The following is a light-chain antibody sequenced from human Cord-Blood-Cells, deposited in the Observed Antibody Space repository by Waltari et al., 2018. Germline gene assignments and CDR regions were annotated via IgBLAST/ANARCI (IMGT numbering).Light chain of an antibody. CDR2: DVS. J-gene: IGLJ1*01. Sequence: QSALTQPRSVSGSPGQSVTISCPGTSIDVGGSHYVSWYQQHPGKAPNLMIYDVSKRPAGVPDRFSGSKSGNTASLTISGLQAEDAADYYCCSYAGSYTYVFGTGTKVTVL. CDR1: SIDVGGSHY. V-gene: IGLV2-11*01. CDR3: CSYAGSYTYV.